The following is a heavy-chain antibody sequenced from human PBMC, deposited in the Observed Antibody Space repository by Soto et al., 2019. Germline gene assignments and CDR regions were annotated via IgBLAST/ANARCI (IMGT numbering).Heavy chain of an antibody. V-gene: IGHV4-30-4*01. CDR1: GGSISSGDYY. J-gene: IGHJ6*02. Sequence: PSETLSLTCTVSGGSISSGDYYWSWIRQPPGKGLEWIGNIYYSGSTYYNPSLKSRVTISVDTSKNQFSLKHSSVTAADTAIYYCARRGMFYDFWSGYTSYYYYAMDVWGQGTTVTVSS. D-gene: IGHD3-3*01. CDR2: IYYSGST. CDR3: ARRGMFYDFWSGYTSYYYYAMDV.